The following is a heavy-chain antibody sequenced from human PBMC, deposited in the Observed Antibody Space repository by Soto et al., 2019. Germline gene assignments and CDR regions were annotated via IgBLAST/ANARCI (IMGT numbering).Heavy chain of an antibody. J-gene: IGHJ5*02. D-gene: IGHD4-4*01. CDR3: ARDVTANNWFDP. CDR1: GFSFSSYS. V-gene: IGHV3-48*02. Sequence: GSLRLSCAASGFSFSSYSMNWVRQAPGKGLEWLSYITSNGRSTYYADSVKSRFTISRDNAKNSLYLQMNSLRDEDTAVYFCARDVTANNWFDPWGQGTLVTVSS. CDR2: ITSNGRST.